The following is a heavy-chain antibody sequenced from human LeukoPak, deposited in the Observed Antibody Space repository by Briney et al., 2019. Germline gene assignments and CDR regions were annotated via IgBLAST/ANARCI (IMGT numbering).Heavy chain of an antibody. CDR3: ARGKKVRGYSGYDYFYYYYYYMDV. CDR2: IYPSGTT. Sequence: SETLSLTCTVSGYSISSGYYWGWIRQPPGKGLEWIGNIYPSGTTYYNPSLKTRVTISVDTSKNQFSLKLSSVTAADTAVYYCARGKKVRGYSGYDYFYYYYYYMDVWGKGTTVTVSS. D-gene: IGHD5-12*01. J-gene: IGHJ6*03. CDR1: GYSISSGYY. V-gene: IGHV4-38-2*02.